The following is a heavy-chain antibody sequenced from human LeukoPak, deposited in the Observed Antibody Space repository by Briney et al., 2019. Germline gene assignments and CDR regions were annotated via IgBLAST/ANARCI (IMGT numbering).Heavy chain of an antibody. D-gene: IGHD6-19*01. Sequence: ASVRVSCKASGYTFTSYYMHWVRQAPGQGLEWMGIINPSGGSTSYAQKFQGRVTMTRDTSTSTVYMELSSLRSEDTAVYYCANTSSGWSPGDYWGQGTLVTVSS. CDR2: INPSGGST. V-gene: IGHV1-46*01. J-gene: IGHJ4*02. CDR3: ANTSSGWSPGDY. CDR1: GYTFTSYY.